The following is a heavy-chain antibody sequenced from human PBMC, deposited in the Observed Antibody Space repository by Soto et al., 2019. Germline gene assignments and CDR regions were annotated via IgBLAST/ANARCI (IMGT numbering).Heavy chain of an antibody. Sequence: GGSLRLSCAASGFTFSNYALSWVRQAPGKGLEWVSSIGDNTYYADSVKGRFTISRDNSKNTLYLQMNSLRAEDTAVYYCAKGRGYNYRYDLDSWGQGTQVTVSS. V-gene: IGHV3-23*01. J-gene: IGHJ4*02. CDR2: IGDNT. CDR1: GFTFSNYA. CDR3: AKGRGYNYRYDLDS. D-gene: IGHD5-18*01.